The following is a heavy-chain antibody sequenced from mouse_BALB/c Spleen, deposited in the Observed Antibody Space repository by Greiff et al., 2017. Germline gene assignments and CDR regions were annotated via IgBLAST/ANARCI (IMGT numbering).Heavy chain of an antibody. J-gene: IGHJ3*01. CDR2: ISYSGST. V-gene: IGHV3-2*02. Sequence: ESGPGLVKPSQSLSLTCTVTGYSITSDYAWNWIRQFPGNKLEWMGYISYSGSTSYNPSLKSRISITRDTSKNQFFLQLNSVTTEDTATYYCARVGYDYDGFAYWGQGTLVTVSA. CDR3: ARVGYDYDGFAY. CDR1: GYSITSDYA. D-gene: IGHD2-4*01.